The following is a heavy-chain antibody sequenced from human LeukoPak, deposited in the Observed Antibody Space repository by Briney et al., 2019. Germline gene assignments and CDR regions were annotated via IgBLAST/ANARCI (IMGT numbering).Heavy chain of an antibody. CDR1: GFTFDDYA. J-gene: IGHJ4*02. Sequence: GRSLRLSCAASGFTFDDYAMHWVRQAPGKGLERVSGISWNSGSIGYADSVKGRFTISRDNAKNSLYLQMNSLRAEDMALYYCAKGRGYSGYDEFDYWGQGTLVTVSS. CDR2: ISWNSGSI. V-gene: IGHV3-9*03. D-gene: IGHD5-12*01. CDR3: AKGRGYSGYDEFDY.